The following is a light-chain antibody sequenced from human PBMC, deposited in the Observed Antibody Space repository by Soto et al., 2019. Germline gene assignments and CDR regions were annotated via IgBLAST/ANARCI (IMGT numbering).Light chain of an antibody. CDR3: QSYDSSLSGSV. CDR2: VNN. Sequence: QSVLTQPPSVSGAPGQRVTISCTGSSSNIGAGYDVHWYQQLPGTAPKLLIYVNNNRPSGVPGRFSASKSGTSASLAITGLQAEDEGDYYCQSYDSSLSGSVFGGGTKLTV. CDR1: SSNIGAGYD. J-gene: IGLJ3*02. V-gene: IGLV1-40*01.